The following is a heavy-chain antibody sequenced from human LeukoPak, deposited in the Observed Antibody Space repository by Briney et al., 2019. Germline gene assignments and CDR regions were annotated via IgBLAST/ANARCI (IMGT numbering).Heavy chain of an antibody. CDR2: ISAYSGNT. D-gene: IGHD5-18*01. J-gene: IGHJ3*02. CDR3: ARDRLAMALVGDAFDI. Sequence: GASVKVSCKASGYSFTTYGISWVRQAPGQGLEWMGRISAYSGNTNYAQKVQGRVTLTTDTSTSTAYMELRSLRSDDTAVYYCARDRLAMALVGDAFDIWGQGTMVTVSS. V-gene: IGHV1-18*01. CDR1: GYSFTTYG.